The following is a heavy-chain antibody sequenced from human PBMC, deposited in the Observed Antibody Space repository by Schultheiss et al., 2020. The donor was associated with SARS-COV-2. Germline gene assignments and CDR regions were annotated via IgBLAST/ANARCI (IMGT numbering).Heavy chain of an antibody. D-gene: IGHD3-3*01. J-gene: IGHJ6*03. Sequence: SETLSLTCTVSGGSISSSSYYWGWIRQPPGKGLEWIGNIYYSGTTYYNPSLKSRVTMSVDTSKNQFSLRVTSVTSADTAVYYCARLPEDLEWLNSYYMDVWGKGSTVTVSS. V-gene: IGHV4-39*07. CDR2: IYYSGTT. CDR3: ARLPEDLEWLNSYYMDV. CDR1: GGSISSSSYY.